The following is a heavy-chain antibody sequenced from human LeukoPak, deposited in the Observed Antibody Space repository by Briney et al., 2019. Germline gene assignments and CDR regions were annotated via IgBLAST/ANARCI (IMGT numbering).Heavy chain of an antibody. J-gene: IGHJ4*02. V-gene: IGHV4-59*01. CDR1: DGSITNFD. CDR2: IYYSGST. D-gene: IGHD1-26*01. CDR3: ARAGVGAGYFDF. Sequence: SETLSLTCTVSDGSITNFDWSWVRQPPGKGLEWIGFIYYSGSTIYNPSLKSRVTISVDTSKKQFSLKLSSVTAADTAVYYCARAGVGAGYFDFWGQGTLVTVSS.